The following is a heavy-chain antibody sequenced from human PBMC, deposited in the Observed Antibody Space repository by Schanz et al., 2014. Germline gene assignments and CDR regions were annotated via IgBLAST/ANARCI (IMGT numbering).Heavy chain of an antibody. CDR1: RFTFSSYA. CDR3: ARGYSSSMDV. Sequence: EVQLLESGGGLVQPGGSLRLSCAASRFTFSSYAMSWVRQAPGKGLEWVSAISDSGDLTYYADSVKGRFTISRDNAKYTLDLQMNSLRAEDTAVYYCARGYSSSMDVWGQGTTVTVSS. CDR2: ISDSGDLT. V-gene: IGHV3-23*01. D-gene: IGHD6-6*01. J-gene: IGHJ6*02.